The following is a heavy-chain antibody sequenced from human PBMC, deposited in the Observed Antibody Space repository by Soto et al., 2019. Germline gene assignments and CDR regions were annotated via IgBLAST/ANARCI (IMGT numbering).Heavy chain of an antibody. CDR3: ARSWGRVYDFWSGYYTGGYFDY. D-gene: IGHD3-3*01. CDR1: GGSFSGYY. V-gene: IGHV4-34*01. CDR2: INHSGST. J-gene: IGHJ4*02. Sequence: SETLCLTCAVDGGSFSGYYWSWIRQPPGKGLEWIGEINHSGSTNYNPSLKSRVTISVDTSKNQFSLKLSSVTAADTAVYYCARSWGRVYDFWSGYYTGGYFDYWGQGTLVTVSS.